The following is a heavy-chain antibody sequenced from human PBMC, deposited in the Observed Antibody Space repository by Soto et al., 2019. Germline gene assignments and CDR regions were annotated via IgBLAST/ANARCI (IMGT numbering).Heavy chain of an antibody. V-gene: IGHV1-69*06. CDR2: IIPLYGTV. CDR3: ARVRVIRGVIPSHFGL. J-gene: IGHJ4*02. Sequence: QDHLAQSGAEVKKPGSSVTVSCKASGGTFNSYGISWVRQAPGQGLDWMGVIIPLYGTVNYAQKFQGRVSITADKSTXXXYMDLTSLRSDDTAVYYCARVRVIRGVIPSHFGLWGQGTLVTVSS. CDR1: GGTFNSYG. D-gene: IGHD3-10*01.